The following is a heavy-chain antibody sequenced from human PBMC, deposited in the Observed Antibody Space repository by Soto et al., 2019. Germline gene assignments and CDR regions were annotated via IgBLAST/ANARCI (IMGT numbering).Heavy chain of an antibody. D-gene: IGHD2-15*01. CDR2: ISGSGGST. Sequence: GGSLRLSCAASGFTFSSYAMSWVRQAPGKGLEWVSAISGSGGSTYYADSVKGRFTISRDNSKNTLYLQMNSLRAEDTAVYYCAKGGGGTYHSDDSPVWGQGTTVTVSS. CDR1: GFTFSSYA. J-gene: IGHJ6*02. CDR3: AKGGGGTYHSDDSPV. V-gene: IGHV3-23*01.